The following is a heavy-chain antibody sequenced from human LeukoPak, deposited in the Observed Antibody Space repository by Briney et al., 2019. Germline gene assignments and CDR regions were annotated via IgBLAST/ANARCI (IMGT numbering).Heavy chain of an antibody. D-gene: IGHD6-13*01. Sequence: SETLSLTCSVSGYSISSGYYWGWIRQPPGKGLEWIGSIYHSGRTYYNPSLKSRVTISVDTSKNQFSLKLSSVTAADTAVYYCAREGDSSSVGLFDPGGQGTLVTVS. J-gene: IGHJ5*02. CDR2: IYHSGRT. CDR3: AREGDSSSVGLFDP. V-gene: IGHV4-38-2*02. CDR1: GYSISSGYY.